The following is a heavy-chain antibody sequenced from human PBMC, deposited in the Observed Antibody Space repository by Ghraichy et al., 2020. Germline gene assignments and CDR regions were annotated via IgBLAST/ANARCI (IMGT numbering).Heavy chain of an antibody. D-gene: IGHD1-26*01. CDR1: GGSISSYY. Sequence: GSLRLSCTVSGGSISSYYWSWIRQPPGKGLEWIGYIYYSGSTNYNPSLKSRVTISVDTSKNQFSLKLSSVTAADTAVYYCASAGSYYYYYYMDVWGKGTTVTVSS. J-gene: IGHJ6*03. CDR3: ASAGSYYYYYYMDV. CDR2: IYYSGST. V-gene: IGHV4-59*01.